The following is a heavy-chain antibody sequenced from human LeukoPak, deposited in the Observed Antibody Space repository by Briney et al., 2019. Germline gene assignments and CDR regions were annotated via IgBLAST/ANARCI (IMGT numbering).Heavy chain of an antibody. V-gene: IGHV2-5*02. CDR1: GFSLSTSGVG. Sequence: VSGPTLVKPTQTLXLTCTISGFSLSTSGVGVAWIRQPPGKALEWLALIYWDDDKRYSPSLKSRLTITKDTSKNQVVLTMTNMDPVDTATYYCAHRTSMVRGIMSYNWFDPWGQGTLVTVSS. D-gene: IGHD3-10*01. J-gene: IGHJ5*02. CDR2: IYWDDDK. CDR3: AHRTSMVRGIMSYNWFDP.